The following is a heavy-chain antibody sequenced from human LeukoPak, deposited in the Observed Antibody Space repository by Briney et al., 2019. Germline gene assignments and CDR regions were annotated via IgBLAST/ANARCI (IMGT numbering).Heavy chain of an antibody. CDR1: RFTFRNIW. CDR2: IKQGGSEK. CDR3: ARETPDSSGWD. Sequence: GSLRLSCAASRFTFRNIWMSWVRQAPGKGLEWVANIKQGGSEKNYVDSVKGRFIISRDNAKNSLYLQMNSLRAEDTAVYYCARETPDSSGWDWGQGTLVTVSS. D-gene: IGHD6-19*01. V-gene: IGHV3-7*01. J-gene: IGHJ4*02.